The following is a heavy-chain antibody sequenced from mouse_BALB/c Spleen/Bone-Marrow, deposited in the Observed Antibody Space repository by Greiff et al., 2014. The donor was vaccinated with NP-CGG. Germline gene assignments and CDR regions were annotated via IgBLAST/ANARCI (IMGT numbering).Heavy chain of an antibody. J-gene: IGHJ1*01. CDR1: GFSLTSYG. D-gene: IGHD2-3*01. CDR3: ARVYLWYFDV. V-gene: IGHV2-9*02. Sequence: VKLMESGPGLVAPSQSLSITCTVSGFSLTSYGVHWVRQPPEKGLEWLGVIWAGGSTNYNSALMSRLSISKDNSKSQVFLKVNSLQTDDTAMYYCARVYLWYFDVWGAGTTVTVSS. CDR2: IWAGGST.